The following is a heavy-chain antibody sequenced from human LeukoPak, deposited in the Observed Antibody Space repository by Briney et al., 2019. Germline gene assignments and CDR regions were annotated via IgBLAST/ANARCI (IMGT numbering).Heavy chain of an antibody. V-gene: IGHV1-2*02. CDR2: INPNSGGT. Sequence: ASVKVSCKASGYTFTGYYMHWVRQAPGQGLEWMGWINPNSGGTNYAQKFQGRVTTTRDTSISTAYMELSRLRSDDTVVYYCARDSNRLWFGAKKQYNWFDPWGQGTLVTVSS. J-gene: IGHJ5*02. D-gene: IGHD3-10*01. CDR1: GYTFTGYY. CDR3: ARDSNRLWFGAKKQYNWFDP.